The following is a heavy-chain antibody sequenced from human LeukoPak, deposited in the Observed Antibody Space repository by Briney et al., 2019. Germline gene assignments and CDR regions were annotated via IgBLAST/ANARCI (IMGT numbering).Heavy chain of an antibody. Sequence: PSETLSFTCTVSGGSISSSYWSWIRQPPGRGLEWIGYTSHSGSTNYKPSLKSRVSISVDTSKNQFSLKLTSVTAADTAMYYCARGYYDARGDSNPFDIWGQGTMVTVSS. D-gene: IGHD3-22*01. CDR2: TSHSGST. CDR1: GGSISSSY. CDR3: ARGYYDARGDSNPFDI. V-gene: IGHV4-59*01. J-gene: IGHJ3*02.